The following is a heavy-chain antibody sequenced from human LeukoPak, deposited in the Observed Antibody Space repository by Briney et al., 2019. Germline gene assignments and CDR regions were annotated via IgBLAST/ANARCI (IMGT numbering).Heavy chain of an antibody. Sequence: PSETLSLTCTVSGGSISSGGYYSSWIRQHPGKGLEWIGYIYYSGSTYYNPSLKSRVTISVDTSKNQFSLKLSSVTAADTAVYYCARVVGATYVDYWGQGTLVTVSS. CDR1: GGSISSGGYY. CDR3: ARVVGATYVDY. V-gene: IGHV4-31*03. CDR2: IYYSGST. D-gene: IGHD1-26*01. J-gene: IGHJ4*02.